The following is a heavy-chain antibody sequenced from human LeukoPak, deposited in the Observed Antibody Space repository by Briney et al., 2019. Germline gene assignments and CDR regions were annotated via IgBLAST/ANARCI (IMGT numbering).Heavy chain of an antibody. J-gene: IGHJ4*02. CDR1: GFTFSSYW. V-gene: IGHV3-74*01. D-gene: IGHD5-24*01. CDR3: AREGDGYNQGAFDY. Sequence: PGGSLRLSCAASGFTFSSYWMHWVRQAPGKGLVWVSRINSDGSSTSYADSVKDRFTISRDNAKNTLYPQMNSLRAEDTAVYYCAREGDGYNQGAFDYWGQGTLVTVSS. CDR2: INSDGSST.